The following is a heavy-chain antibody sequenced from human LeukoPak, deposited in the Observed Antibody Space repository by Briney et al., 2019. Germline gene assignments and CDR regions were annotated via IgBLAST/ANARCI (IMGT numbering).Heavy chain of an antibody. J-gene: IGHJ6*03. Sequence: GGSLRLSCAASGFSLSNYGMHWVRQAPGKGLEWVAALLYDGNTKHYADSVKGRFTISRDISKNTFYLQMNSLTAEDTAVYYCARDHRPEIQYYYMDVWGKGTMVTVSS. CDR1: GFSLSNYG. D-gene: IGHD1-14*01. V-gene: IGHV3-33*01. CDR2: LLYDGNTK. CDR3: ARDHRPEIQYYYMDV.